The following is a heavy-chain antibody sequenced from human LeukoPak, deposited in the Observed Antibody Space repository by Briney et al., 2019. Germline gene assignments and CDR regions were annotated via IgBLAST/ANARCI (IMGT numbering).Heavy chain of an antibody. Sequence: PSETLSLTCAVYGGSFSGYYWSWIRQPPGKGLEWIGEINHSGSTNYNPSLKSRVTISEDTSKNQFSLKLSSVTAADTAVYYCARGDYYDSSGYYYGWFDPWGQGTLVSVSS. V-gene: IGHV4-34*01. J-gene: IGHJ5*02. D-gene: IGHD3-22*01. CDR3: ARGDYYDSSGYYYGWFDP. CDR1: GGSFSGYY. CDR2: INHSGST.